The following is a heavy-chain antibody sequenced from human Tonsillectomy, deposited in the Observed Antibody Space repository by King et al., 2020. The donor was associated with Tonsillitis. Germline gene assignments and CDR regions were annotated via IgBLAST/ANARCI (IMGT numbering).Heavy chain of an antibody. CDR3: ALPGRAVAGMGVWFDP. V-gene: IGHV1-69*01. J-gene: IGHJ5*02. D-gene: IGHD6-19*01. CDR2: IIPIFGTP. Sequence: QVQLVESGAELKKPGSSVNVSCKASGGTFSSYAISWVRQAPGQGLEWMGGIIPIFGTPNYAQKFQGRVTIIADESTNTAYMELSSLRSEDTAVYYCALPGRAVAGMGVWFDPWGQGTLVTVSS. CDR1: GGTFSSYA.